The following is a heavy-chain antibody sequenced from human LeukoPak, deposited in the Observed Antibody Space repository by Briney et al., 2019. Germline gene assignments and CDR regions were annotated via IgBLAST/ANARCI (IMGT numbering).Heavy chain of an antibody. Sequence: GGSLRLSCAASGFTFSSYAMHWVRQAPGKGLEWVAVISYDGSNKYYADSVKGRFTISRDNSKNTLYLQMNSLRAEDTAVYYCARDPRAYCGGDCYPDNWLDPWGQGTLVTVSS. J-gene: IGHJ5*02. V-gene: IGHV3-30-3*01. CDR1: GFTFSSYA. CDR3: ARDPRAYCGGDCYPDNWLDP. D-gene: IGHD2-21*02. CDR2: ISYDGSNK.